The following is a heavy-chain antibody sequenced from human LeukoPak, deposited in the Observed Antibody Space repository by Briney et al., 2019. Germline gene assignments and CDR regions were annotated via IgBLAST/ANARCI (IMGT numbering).Heavy chain of an antibody. CDR3: ARDREWELTKRGYYMDV. CDR2: INPNSGGT. J-gene: IGHJ6*03. V-gene: IGHV1-2*02. CDR1: GYTFTGYY. D-gene: IGHD1-26*01. Sequence: ASVKVSCNASGYTFTGYYMHWVRQAPGQGLERMGWINPNSGGTNYAQKIQGRVTMTRDTSISTAYMELSRLRSDDTAVYYCARDREWELTKRGYYMDVWGKGTTVTISS.